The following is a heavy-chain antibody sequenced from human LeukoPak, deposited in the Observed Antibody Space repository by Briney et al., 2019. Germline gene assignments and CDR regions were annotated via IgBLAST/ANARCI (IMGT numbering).Heavy chain of an antibody. Sequence: GESLRLSCAASGITLNNNATSWVRQAPGKGPEWVSSISINGGTTYYADSVKGRFTISRDNSKNTLYLQMNSLRAEDTAVYYCAKDLRSLYESGNYGWFDPWGQGALVTVSS. CDR3: AKDLRSLYESGNYGWFDP. CDR2: ISINGGTT. V-gene: IGHV3-23*01. CDR1: GITLNNNA. J-gene: IGHJ5*02. D-gene: IGHD3-10*01.